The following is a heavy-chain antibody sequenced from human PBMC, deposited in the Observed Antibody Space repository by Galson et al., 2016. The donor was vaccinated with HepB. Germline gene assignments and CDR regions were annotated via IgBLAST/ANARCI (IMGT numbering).Heavy chain of an antibody. D-gene: IGHD3-16*01. CDR3: ARENWGTFDW. CDR1: GFSFGVYY. V-gene: IGHV3-11*06. Sequence: SLRLSCAASGFSFGVYYMAWIRQAPGKGLEWVSSISGGSTYTHQADSVKGRFTIYRDDARHPLFLQVNGLRAEDTAVYYCARENWGTFDWWGQGTPVTVSS. CDR2: ISGGSTYT. J-gene: IGHJ4*02.